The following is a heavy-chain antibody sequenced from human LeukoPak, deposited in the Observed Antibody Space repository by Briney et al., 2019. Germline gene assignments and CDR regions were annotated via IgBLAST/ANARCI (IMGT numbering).Heavy chain of an antibody. CDR2: IYYSGST. CDR1: GGSISSYY. Sequence: SETLSLTCTVSGGSISSYYWSWIRQPPGKGLEWIGYIYYSGSTNYNPSLKSRVTISVDTSKNQFSLKLSSVTAADTAVYYCARESGDYVWGSCHNWFDPWGQGTLVTVSS. V-gene: IGHV4-59*01. CDR3: ARESGDYVWGSCHNWFDP. J-gene: IGHJ5*02. D-gene: IGHD3-16*01.